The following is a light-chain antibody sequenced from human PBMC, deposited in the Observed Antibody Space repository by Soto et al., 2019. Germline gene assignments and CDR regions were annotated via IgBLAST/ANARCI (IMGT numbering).Light chain of an antibody. J-gene: IGKJ5*01. CDR1: QSVGSSY. CDR3: QQYGTSPLT. Sequence: EIVLTQSPGTLSLSPGERATLSCRASQSVGSSYLAWYQHKPGQAPRLLIHGGSSRATGVPDRFSGSGSGTEFTLTISRLEPEDFSVYYCQQYGTSPLTFGQGTRLDIE. CDR2: GGS. V-gene: IGKV3-20*01.